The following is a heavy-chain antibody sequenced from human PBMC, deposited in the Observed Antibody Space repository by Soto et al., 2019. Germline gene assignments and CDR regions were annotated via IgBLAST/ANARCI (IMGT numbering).Heavy chain of an antibody. CDR3: AKDYGDWWYYFDY. Sequence: EVQLLESGGGLVQPGGSLRLSCAASGFTFSSYAMSWVRQAPGKGLEWVSIISGSGGSTYYADSVKGRFTISRDNSKNTLYLQMNSLRAEDTAVCYCAKDYGDWWYYFDYGGQGTLVTVSS. V-gene: IGHV3-23*01. CDR1: GFTFSSYA. CDR2: ISGSGGST. J-gene: IGHJ4*02. D-gene: IGHD4-17*01.